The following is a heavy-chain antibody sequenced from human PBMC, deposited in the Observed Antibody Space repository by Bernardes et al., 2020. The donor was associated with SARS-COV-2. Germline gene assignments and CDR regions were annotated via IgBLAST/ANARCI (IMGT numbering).Heavy chain of an antibody. D-gene: IGHD1-7*01. V-gene: IGHV4-39*01. CDR2: IYYSGST. CDR1: GGSISSSSYY. CDR3: AGQTTSGLPHAFNI. Sequence: TLSLTCSLSGGSISSSSYYWGWIRQPPGKGLEWIGSIYYSGSTYYNPSLKSRVSISVDTSKIQFSLRLSSVTAADTAVYYCAGQTTSGLPHAFNIWGQGTMVTVSS. J-gene: IGHJ3*02.